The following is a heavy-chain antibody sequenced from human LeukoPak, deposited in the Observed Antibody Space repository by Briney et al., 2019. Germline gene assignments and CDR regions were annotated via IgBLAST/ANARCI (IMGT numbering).Heavy chain of an antibody. CDR3: AKGGGKVQDY. CDR1: GITFSNYW. D-gene: IGHD4-23*01. CDR2: ISSDGSST. Sequence: GGSLRLSCAASGITFSNYWMHWVRQAPGKGLVWVSRISSDGSSTNYADSVKGRFTISSDNAKNTLYLQMNSLRAEDTAVYYCAKGGGKVQDYWGQGTLVTVSS. J-gene: IGHJ4*02. V-gene: IGHV3-74*01.